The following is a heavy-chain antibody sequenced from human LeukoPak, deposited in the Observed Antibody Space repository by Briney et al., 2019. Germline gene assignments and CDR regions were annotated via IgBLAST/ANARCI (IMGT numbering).Heavy chain of an antibody. CDR2: INHSGST. D-gene: IGHD1-7*01. CDR3: ASLGAGTTDFDY. V-gene: IGHV4-34*01. Sequence: PSETLSLTCAVYGGSFSGYYWSWIRQPPGKGLEWIGEINHSGSTNYNPSLKSRVTISVDTSKNQFSLKLSSVTAADTAVYYCASLGAGTTDFDYWGQGNLVTVSS. J-gene: IGHJ4*02. CDR1: GGSFSGYY.